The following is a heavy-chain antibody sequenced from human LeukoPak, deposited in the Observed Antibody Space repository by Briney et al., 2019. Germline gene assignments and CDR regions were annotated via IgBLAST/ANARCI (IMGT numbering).Heavy chain of an antibody. J-gene: IGHJ6*03. CDR1: GGSISSNH. CDR2: FHSSGGT. V-gene: IGHV4-59*01. Sequence: SETLSLTCTVSGGSISSNHWSWIRQPPGKGLEYIGYFHSSGGTNYNPSLKSRVTISADTSKNQFSLKLTSLIAADTAVYYCARAIGSGRDVYFYYYMDVWGKGTAVTVSS. D-gene: IGHD3-10*01. CDR3: ARAIGSGRDVYFYYYMDV.